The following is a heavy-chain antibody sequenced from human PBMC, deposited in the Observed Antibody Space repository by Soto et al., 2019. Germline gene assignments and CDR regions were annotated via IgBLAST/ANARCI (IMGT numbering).Heavy chain of an antibody. CDR3: ARDLGYTSGWYGPF. CDR2: ISVSGATT. V-gene: IGHV3-23*01. D-gene: IGHD6-19*01. Sequence: EEQLLESGGRLVQPGGSLRLSCAASGFTFSSYAMSWVRQAPGKGLEWVSGISVSGATTYYGDSVKGRFTISRDNSKNTLSLQMKSLRVADTAVYNCARDLGYTSGWYGPFWGQGTVVTVSS. CDR1: GFTFSSYA. J-gene: IGHJ4*02.